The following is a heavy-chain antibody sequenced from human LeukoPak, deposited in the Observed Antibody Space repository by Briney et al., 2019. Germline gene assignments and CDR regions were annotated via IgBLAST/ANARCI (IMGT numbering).Heavy chain of an antibody. CDR3: ARVGYALPYYYYGMDV. V-gene: IGHV3-30-3*01. Sequence: GGSLRLSCAASGFTFSSYAMHCVRQAPGKGLEWVAVISYDGSNKYYADSVKGRFTISRDNSKNTLYLQMNSLRAEDTAVYYCARVGYALPYYYYGMDVWGQGTTVTVSS. D-gene: IGHD3-3*01. J-gene: IGHJ6*02. CDR2: ISYDGSNK. CDR1: GFTFSSYA.